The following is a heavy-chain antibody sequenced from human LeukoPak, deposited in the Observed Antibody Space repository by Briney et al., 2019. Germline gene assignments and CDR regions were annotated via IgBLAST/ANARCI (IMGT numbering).Heavy chain of an antibody. V-gene: IGHV4-59*13. CDR1: GGSINSYY. Sequence: SETLSLTCTVSGGSINSYYWSWIRQPPGKRLEWIGYIYYSGSTNYNPSLKSRVTISVDTSKNQFSLKLSSVTAADTAVYYCARGPTRYYFDYWGQGTLVTVSS. CDR3: ARGPTRYYFDY. J-gene: IGHJ4*02. CDR2: IYYSGST. D-gene: IGHD1-1*01.